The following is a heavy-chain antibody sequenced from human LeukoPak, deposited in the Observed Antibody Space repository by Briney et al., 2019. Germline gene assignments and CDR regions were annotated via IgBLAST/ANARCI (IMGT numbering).Heavy chain of an antibody. CDR1: GFTFSSYA. D-gene: IGHD2-2*02. CDR2: IKSKTDGGTT. Sequence: GGSLRLSCAASGFTFSSYAMSWVRQAPGKGLEWVGRIKSKTDGGTTDYAAPVKGRFTISRDDSKNTLYLQMNSLKTEDTGVYYCTTQIVVVPPAILNYWGQGTLVTVSS. J-gene: IGHJ4*02. CDR3: TTQIVVVPPAILNY. V-gene: IGHV3-15*01.